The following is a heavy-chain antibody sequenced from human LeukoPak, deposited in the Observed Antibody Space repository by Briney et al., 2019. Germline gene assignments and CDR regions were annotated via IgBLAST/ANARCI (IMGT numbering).Heavy chain of an antibody. CDR2: IIPILGIA. CDR3: ARDFREHIVVVVAATPGAFDI. Sequence: GASVKVSCKASGGTFSSYAISWVRQAPGQGLEWMGRIIPILGIANYAQKFQGRVTITADKSTSTAYMELSSLRSEDTAVYYCARDFREHIVVVVAATPGAFDIWGQGTMVTVSS. J-gene: IGHJ3*02. D-gene: IGHD2-15*01. V-gene: IGHV1-69*04. CDR1: GGTFSSYA.